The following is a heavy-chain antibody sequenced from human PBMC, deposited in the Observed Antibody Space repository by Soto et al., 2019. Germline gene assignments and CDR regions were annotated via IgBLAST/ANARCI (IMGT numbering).Heavy chain of an antibody. Sequence: GGSLRLSCVASGLTFNKYALAWVRQAPGKGLEWVSAISGSGASTYDADSVKGRFTISRDNSNNTLYLQMNSRRAEETAVYYCAKTPGVITVITSFDHWGQGPPVTVSS. CDR2: ISGSGAST. CDR3: AKTPGVITVITSFDH. V-gene: IGHV3-23*01. CDR1: GLTFNKYA. J-gene: IGHJ4*02. D-gene: IGHD3-16*01.